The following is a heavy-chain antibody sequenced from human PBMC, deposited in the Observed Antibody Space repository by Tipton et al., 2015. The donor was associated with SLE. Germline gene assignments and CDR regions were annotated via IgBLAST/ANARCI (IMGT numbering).Heavy chain of an antibody. CDR3: ARDQRELLWFGELKGDDAFDI. CDR2: IYTSGST. D-gene: IGHD3-10*01. Sequence: TLSLTCAVYGGSFSGYYWSWIRQHPGKGLEWIGYIYTSGSTNYNPSLKSRVTISVDTSKNQFSLKLSSVTAADTAVYYCARDQRELLWFGELKGDDAFDIWGQGTMVTVSS. J-gene: IGHJ3*02. V-gene: IGHV4-34*01. CDR1: GGSFSGYY.